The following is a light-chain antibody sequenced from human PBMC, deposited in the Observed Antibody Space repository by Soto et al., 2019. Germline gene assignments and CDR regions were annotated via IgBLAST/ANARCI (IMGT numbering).Light chain of an antibody. Sequence: QSALTQPPSASGSPGQSVTISCTGTSSDVGRYNYVSWYQQHPGKAPKLMIYEVNQRPSGVPDRFSGSKSGNTASLTVSGLQAEDEADYYCSSYAGSNNVVFGGGTKVTVL. CDR2: EVN. CDR3: SSYAGSNNVV. J-gene: IGLJ2*01. V-gene: IGLV2-8*01. CDR1: SSDVGRYNY.